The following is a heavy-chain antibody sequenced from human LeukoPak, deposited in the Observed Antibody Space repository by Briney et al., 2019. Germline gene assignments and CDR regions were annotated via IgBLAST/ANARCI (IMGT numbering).Heavy chain of an antibody. J-gene: IGHJ4*02. Sequence: ASVKVSCTASGYTFTSYYMHWVRQAPGQGLEWMGIINPSGGSTSYAQKFQGRVTMTRDTSTSTVYMELSSLRSEDTAVYYCARDLGLLGTDYWGQGTLVTVSS. CDR3: ARDLGLLGTDY. CDR1: GYTFTSYY. V-gene: IGHV1-46*01. D-gene: IGHD1-14*01. CDR2: INPSGGST.